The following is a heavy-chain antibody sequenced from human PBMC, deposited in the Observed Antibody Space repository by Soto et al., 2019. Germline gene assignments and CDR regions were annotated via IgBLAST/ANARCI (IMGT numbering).Heavy chain of an antibody. V-gene: IGHV3-23*01. J-gene: IGHJ5*02. CDR3: AKYGTTVSQGHFDP. CDR1: GFTFSSYA. D-gene: IGHD4-4*01. CDR2: ISASDGRT. Sequence: GSLRLSCAASGFTFSSYAMTWVRQAPGKGLEWVSSISASDGRTYYADSVKGRFTISRDNSRNTLYLQMSSLKAEDTAAYHCAKYGTTVSQGHFDPWGQGTLVTVSS.